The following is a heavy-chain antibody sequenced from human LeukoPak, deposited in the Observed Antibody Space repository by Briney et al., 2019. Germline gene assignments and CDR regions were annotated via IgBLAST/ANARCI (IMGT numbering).Heavy chain of an antibody. CDR3: ARLGYYDFWSANRGNWFDP. J-gene: IGHJ5*02. Sequence: SETLSLTCAVSGGSLSSSNWWSWVRQPPGKGLEWIGEIYHSGSTNYNPSLKSRVTISVDKSKNQFSLKLSSVTAADTAVYYCARLGYYDFWSANRGNWFDPWGQGTLVTVSS. D-gene: IGHD3-3*01. CDR2: IYHSGST. V-gene: IGHV4-4*02. CDR1: GGSLSSSNW.